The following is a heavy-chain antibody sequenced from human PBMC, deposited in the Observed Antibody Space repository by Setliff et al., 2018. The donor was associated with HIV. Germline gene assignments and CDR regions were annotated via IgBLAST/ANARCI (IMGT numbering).Heavy chain of an antibody. D-gene: IGHD3-22*01. V-gene: IGHV3-30*02. CDR1: GFTFSNYG. J-gene: IGHJ4*02. CDR3: AKDRYYDSSGSPFDY. CDR2: IRYDGSDK. Sequence: PGGSLRLSCEISGFTFSNYGMHWVRQAPGKGLEWVAFIRYDGSDKYYVDSVKGRFTVSRGNSKNTLYLQMNSLRPEDTAVYYCAKDRYYDSSGSPFDYWGQGTLVTVSS.